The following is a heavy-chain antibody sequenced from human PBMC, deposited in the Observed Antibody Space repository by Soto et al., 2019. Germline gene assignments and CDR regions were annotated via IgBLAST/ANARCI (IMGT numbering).Heavy chain of an antibody. CDR3: ARSATTSNYYYGMDV. CDR1: GGTFSSYT. D-gene: IGHD1-26*01. J-gene: IGHJ6*02. CDR2: IIPILGIA. Sequence: QVQLVQSGAEVKKPGSSVKVSCKASGGTFSSYTISWVRQAPGQGLEWMGRIIPILGIANYAQKFQGRVTITADKSTSTAYMERGSLRSEDTAVYYCARSATTSNYYYGMDVWGQGTTVTVSS. V-gene: IGHV1-69*02.